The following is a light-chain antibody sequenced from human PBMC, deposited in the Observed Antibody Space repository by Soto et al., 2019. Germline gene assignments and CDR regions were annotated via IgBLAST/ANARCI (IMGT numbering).Light chain of an antibody. Sequence: QSVLTQSPSASASLGASVKLTCTLSSGHSSYAIAWHQQQPEKGPRYLMKLNSDGSHSKGDGIPDRFSGSSSGAERYLTISSLQSEDEAYYYCQTWGSGIYWVFGGGTKVTVL. CDR3: QTWGSGIYWV. CDR1: SGHSSYA. J-gene: IGLJ3*02. CDR2: LNSDGSH. V-gene: IGLV4-69*01.